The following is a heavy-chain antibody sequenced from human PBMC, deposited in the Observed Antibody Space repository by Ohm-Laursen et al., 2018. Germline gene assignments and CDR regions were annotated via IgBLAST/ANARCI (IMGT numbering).Heavy chain of an antibody. J-gene: IGHJ3*02. V-gene: IGHV3-7*01. CDR2: IKQDGSEK. Sequence: SLRLSCAASGFTFSSYWISWVRQAPGKGLEWVANIKQDGSEKYYVDSVKGRFTISRDNAKNSLYLQMNSLRAEDTAVYYCARVVWLSDAFDIWGQGTMVTVSS. CDR3: ARVVWLSDAFDI. CDR1: GFTFSSYW. D-gene: IGHD5-18*01.